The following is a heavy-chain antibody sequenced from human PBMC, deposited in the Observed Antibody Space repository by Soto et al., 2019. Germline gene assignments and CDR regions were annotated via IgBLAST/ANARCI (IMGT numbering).Heavy chain of an antibody. CDR1: CGSFSGYY. Sequence: SETLSLTCAVYCGSFSGYYWSWIRQPPGKGLEWIGEINHSGSTNYNPSLKSRVTISVDTSKNQFSLKLSSVTAADTAVYYCARGSRGSDIVVVPAAKSAFDIWGQGTMVTVS. CDR2: INHSGST. CDR3: ARGSRGSDIVVVPAAKSAFDI. J-gene: IGHJ3*02. D-gene: IGHD2-2*01. V-gene: IGHV4-34*01.